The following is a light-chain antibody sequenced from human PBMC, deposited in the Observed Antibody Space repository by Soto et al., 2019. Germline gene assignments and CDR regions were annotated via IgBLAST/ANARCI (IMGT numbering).Light chain of an antibody. CDR2: WAS. V-gene: IGKV4-1*01. Sequence: DMVMTQSPYSLAVSLGDMASINXRSXXNVXYSSNNKNYLVWYQQKPGQPPKVLIYWASTRESGVPDRFSGSGSGTDFTLTIGSLQAEDVAVYYCQQYYSIPLTFGGGTKVDIK. CDR3: QQYYSIPLT. J-gene: IGKJ4*01. CDR1: XNVXYSSNNKNY.